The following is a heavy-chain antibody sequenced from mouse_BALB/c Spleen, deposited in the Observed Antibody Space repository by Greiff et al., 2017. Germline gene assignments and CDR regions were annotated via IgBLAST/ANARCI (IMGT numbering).Heavy chain of an antibody. D-gene: IGHD2-1*01. CDR3: ARVYYGNTWFAY. Sequence: DVQLVESGPELVKPGASVKISCKASGYTFTDYNMHWVKQSHGKSLEWIGYIYPYNGGTGYNQKFKSKATLTVDNSSSTAYMELRSLTSEDSAVYYCARVYYGNTWFAYWGQGTLVTVSA. CDR1: GYTFTDYN. CDR2: IYPYNGGT. J-gene: IGHJ3*01. V-gene: IGHV1S29*02.